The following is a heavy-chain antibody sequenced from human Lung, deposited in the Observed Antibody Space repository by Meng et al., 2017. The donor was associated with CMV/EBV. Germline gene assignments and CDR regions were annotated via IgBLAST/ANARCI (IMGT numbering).Heavy chain of an antibody. J-gene: IGHJ4*02. V-gene: IGHV3-15*01. D-gene: IGHD3-22*01. CDR2: IISEADGGTT. Sequence: SGFTFSNAWRSWVRRAPGKGLEWVGRIISEADGGTTHHAAPVKGRFTISRDDSKNTLYLQMNSLKTEDTAMYYCATDLYYDDSGLRDYWGRGTLVTVSS. CDR3: ATDLYYDDSGLRDY. CDR1: GFTFSNAW.